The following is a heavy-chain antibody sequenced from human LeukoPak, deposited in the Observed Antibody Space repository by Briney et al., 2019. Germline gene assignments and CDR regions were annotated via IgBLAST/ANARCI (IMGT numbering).Heavy chain of an antibody. CDR2: INPNSGGT. Sequence: GASVTVSCTASGYTFTGYYMHWVQQAPGQGLEWMGRINPNSGGTNYAQKFQGRVTMTRDTSISTAYMELSRLRSDDTAVYYCARGLEATGDWFDPWGQGTLVTVSS. J-gene: IGHJ5*02. CDR3: ARGLEATGDWFDP. CDR1: GYTFTGYY. V-gene: IGHV1-2*06. D-gene: IGHD3-3*01.